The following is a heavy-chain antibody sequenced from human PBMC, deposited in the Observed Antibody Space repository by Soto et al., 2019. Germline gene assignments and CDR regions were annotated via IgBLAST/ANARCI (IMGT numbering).Heavy chain of an antibody. V-gene: IGHV1-69*12. D-gene: IGHD3-9*01. CDR1: GGTFSSYA. Sequence: QVQLVQSGAEVKKPGSSVKVSCKASGGTFSSYAISWVRQAPGQGLEWMGGIIPIFGTANYAQKFQGRVTITADESTSPAYMELSSLRSEDTAVYYCARSYDILTGYPSPYYYYGMDVWGQGTTVTVSS. CDR2: IIPIFGTA. CDR3: ARSYDILTGYPSPYYYYGMDV. J-gene: IGHJ6*02.